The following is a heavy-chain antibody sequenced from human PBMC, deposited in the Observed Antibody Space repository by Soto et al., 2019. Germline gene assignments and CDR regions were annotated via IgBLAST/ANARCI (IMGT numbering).Heavy chain of an antibody. CDR1: GYTFTSYY. CDR3: ARDPNKYCSSTSCHPGNYYYYYMDV. D-gene: IGHD2-2*01. CDR2: INPSGGST. J-gene: IGHJ6*03. V-gene: IGHV1-46*03. Sequence: ASVKVSCKASGYTFTSYYMHWVPQAPGQGLEWMGIINPSGGSTSYAQKFQGRVTMTRDTSTSTVYMELSSLRSEDTAVYYCARDPNKYCSSTSCHPGNYYYYYMDVWGKGTTVTVSS.